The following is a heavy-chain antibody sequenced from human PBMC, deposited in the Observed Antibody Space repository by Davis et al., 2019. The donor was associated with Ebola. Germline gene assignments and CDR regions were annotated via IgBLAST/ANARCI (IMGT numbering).Heavy chain of an antibody. CDR2: IIPILGIA. V-gene: IGHV1-69*02. CDR3: ARAHNYGSYYYYGMDV. Sequence: AASVKVSCKASGGTFSSYTISWVQQAPGQGLEWMGRIIPILGIANYAQKFQGRVTITADKSTSTAYMELSSLRSEDTAVYYCARAHNYGSYYYYGMDVWGQGTTVTVSS. D-gene: IGHD3-10*01. CDR1: GGTFSSYT. J-gene: IGHJ6*02.